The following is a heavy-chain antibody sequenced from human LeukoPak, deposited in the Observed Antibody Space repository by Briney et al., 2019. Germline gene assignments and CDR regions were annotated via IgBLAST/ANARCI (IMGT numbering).Heavy chain of an antibody. CDR1: GGSFSGYY. V-gene: IGHV4-34*01. Sequence: PSETLSLTCAVYGGSFSGYYWSWIRQPPGKGLEWIGEINHSGSTNYNPSLKSRVTISVDTSKNQFSLKLSSVTAADTAVYYFASGGRLGYCSSTSCYRNYKFDYWGQGTLVTVSS. CDR3: ASGGRLGYCSSTSCYRNYKFDY. CDR2: INHSGST. D-gene: IGHD2-2*01. J-gene: IGHJ4*02.